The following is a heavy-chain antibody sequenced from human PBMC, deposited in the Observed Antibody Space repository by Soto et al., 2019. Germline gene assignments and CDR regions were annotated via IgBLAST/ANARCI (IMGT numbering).Heavy chain of an antibody. CDR2: IIPIFGTA. J-gene: IGHJ4*02. Sequence: EASVKGSCKAAGGTFSSYAISWVRQAPGQGLEWMGGIIPIFGTANYAQKFQGRVTITADESTSTAYMELGSLRSEDTAVYYCARAGPYGGTTVDYWGQGTLVTVSS. CDR1: GGTFSSYA. CDR3: ARAGPYGGTTVDY. V-gene: IGHV1-69*13. D-gene: IGHD4-17*01.